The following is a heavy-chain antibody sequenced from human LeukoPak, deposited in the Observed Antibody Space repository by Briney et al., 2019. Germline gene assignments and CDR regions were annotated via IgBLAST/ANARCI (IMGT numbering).Heavy chain of an antibody. CDR2: FDPEDGET. D-gene: IGHD4-17*01. V-gene: IGHV1-24*01. J-gene: IGHJ4*02. CDR3: AATTPRVEY. CDR1: GGTFSSYS. Sequence: ASVKVSCKASGGTFSSYSISWVRQAPGQGLEWMGGFDPEDGETIYAQKFQGRVTMTEDTSTDSAYMELSSLRSEDTAVYYCAATTPRVEYWGQGTLVTVSS.